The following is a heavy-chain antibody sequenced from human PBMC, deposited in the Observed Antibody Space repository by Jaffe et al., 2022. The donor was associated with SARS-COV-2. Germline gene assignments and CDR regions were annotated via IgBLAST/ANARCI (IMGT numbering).Heavy chain of an antibody. D-gene: IGHD3-22*01. CDR3: AKDNPHYYDSSGYPAAFGY. CDR2: ISGSGGST. CDR1: GFTFSSYA. Sequence: EVQLLESGGGLVQPGGSLRLSCAASGFTFSSYAMSWVRQAPGKGLEWVSAISGSGGSTYYADSVKGRFTISRDNSKNTLYLQMNSLRAEDTAVYYCAKDNPHYYDSSGYPAAFGYWGQGTLVTVSS. J-gene: IGHJ4*02. V-gene: IGHV3-23*01.